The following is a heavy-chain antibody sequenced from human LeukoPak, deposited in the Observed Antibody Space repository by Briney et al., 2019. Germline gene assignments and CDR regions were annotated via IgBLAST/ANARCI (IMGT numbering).Heavy chain of an antibody. CDR1: GGSISSYY. CDR2: IYTSGST. J-gene: IGHJ4*02. V-gene: IGHV4-4*07. D-gene: IGHD2-21*02. CDR3: ARESNKGSHIVGVTANFDY. Sequence: SETLSLTCTVSGGSISSYYWSWIRQPAGKGLEWIGRIYTSGSTNYNPSLKSRVTMSVDTSKNQFSLKLSSVTAADTAVYYCARESNKGSHIVGVTANFDYWGQGTLVTVSS.